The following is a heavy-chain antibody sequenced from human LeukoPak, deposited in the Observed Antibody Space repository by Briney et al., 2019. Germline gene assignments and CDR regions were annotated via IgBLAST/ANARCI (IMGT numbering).Heavy chain of an antibody. Sequence: PGGSLRLSCAASGFTFSTYSMNWVRQAPGKGLEWVSSITNSSSYIYYADSVKGRFTISRDNAKNSLYLQMNSLTAEDTAVYYCAKDRIIYGDYGDAFDIWGQGTMVTVSS. D-gene: IGHD4-17*01. J-gene: IGHJ3*02. CDR1: GFTFSTYS. CDR2: ITNSSSYI. CDR3: AKDRIIYGDYGDAFDI. V-gene: IGHV3-21*01.